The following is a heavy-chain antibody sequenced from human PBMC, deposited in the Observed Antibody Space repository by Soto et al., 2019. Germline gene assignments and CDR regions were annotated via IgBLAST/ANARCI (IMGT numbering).Heavy chain of an antibody. Sequence: GGSLRLSXAASGFTFSNAWMSWVRQAPGKGLEWVGRIKSITDGGTTDYAAPVKGRFTISRDDSKHTLYLQMNSLKTEDTAVYYCTTAAPLSVFWGNFDYWGQGTLVTVSS. CDR1: GFTFSNAW. J-gene: IGHJ4*02. CDR2: IKSITDGGTT. D-gene: IGHD3-16*01. V-gene: IGHV3-15*01. CDR3: TTAAPLSVFWGNFDY.